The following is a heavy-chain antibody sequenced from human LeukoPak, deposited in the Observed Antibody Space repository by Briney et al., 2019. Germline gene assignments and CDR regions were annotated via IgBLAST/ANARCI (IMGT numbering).Heavy chain of an antibody. CDR3: ARDVSERGYCSSTSCDRGATDYYYYGMDV. CDR2: IYHSGST. V-gene: IGHV4-4*02. J-gene: IGHJ6*02. Sequence: NPSETLSLTCAVSGGSISSSNWWSWVRQPPGKGLEWIGEIYHSGSTNYNPSLKSRVTISVDKSKNQFSLKLSSVTAADTAVYYCARDVSERGYCSSTSCDRGATDYYYYGMDVWGQGTTVTVSS. D-gene: IGHD2-2*02. CDR1: GGSISSSNW.